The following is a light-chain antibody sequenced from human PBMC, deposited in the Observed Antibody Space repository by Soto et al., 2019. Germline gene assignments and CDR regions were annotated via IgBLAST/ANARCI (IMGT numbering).Light chain of an antibody. Sequence: EIVLTQSTGTLSFSPGERSTLSCRASQSLYNNYLAWHQQKPGQAPRLLIYGAFSRATDIPDRFSGSGSGTDFTLTINRLEPEDSAVYYCQQYGSLITFGQGTRLEIK. J-gene: IGKJ5*01. CDR2: GAF. CDR3: QQYGSLIT. CDR1: QSLYNNY. V-gene: IGKV3-20*01.